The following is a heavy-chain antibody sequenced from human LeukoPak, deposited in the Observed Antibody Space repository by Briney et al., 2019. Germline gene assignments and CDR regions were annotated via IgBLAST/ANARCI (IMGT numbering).Heavy chain of an antibody. CDR2: INNNTGNP. CDR1: GYSFTTYA. J-gene: IGHJ3*02. V-gene: IGHV7-4-1*02. D-gene: IGHD6-19*01. Sequence: GASVKVSCKASGYSFTTYAMNWVRQAPGQGLEWMGWINNNTGNPTYAQGFTGRFVFSLDTSVSTAYLQISSLKAEDTAVYYCARARSGWPLDAFDIWGQGTMVTVSS. CDR3: ARARSGWPLDAFDI.